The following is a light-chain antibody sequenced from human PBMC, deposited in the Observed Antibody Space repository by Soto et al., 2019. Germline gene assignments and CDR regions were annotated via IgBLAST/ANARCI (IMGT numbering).Light chain of an antibody. Sequence: GDRVTITCRASQGISNYLAWYQEKPGKVPKLLIYAASTLESGVPSRFSGSGSGTDFTLTISSLQPEDCATYYCQHYNSYSEAFGQGTKVDIK. CDR1: QGISNY. CDR3: QHYNSYSEA. V-gene: IGKV1-27*01. CDR2: AAS. J-gene: IGKJ1*01.